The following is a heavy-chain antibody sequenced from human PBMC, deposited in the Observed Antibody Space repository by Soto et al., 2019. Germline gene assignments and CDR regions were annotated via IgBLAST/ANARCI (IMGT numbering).Heavy chain of an antibody. CDR1: GFTFSNY. D-gene: IGHD2-2*01. CDR3: AREPYCSSTSCKGLFDY. J-gene: IGHJ4*02. CDR2: IYSGGST. V-gene: IGHV3-66*01. Sequence: GALRLSCAASGFTFSNYMSWVRQAPGKGLEWVSVIYSGGSTYYSDSVKGRFTISRDNSKNTLYLQMNSLRAEDTAVYYCAREPYCSSTSCKGLFDYWGQGTLVTVSS.